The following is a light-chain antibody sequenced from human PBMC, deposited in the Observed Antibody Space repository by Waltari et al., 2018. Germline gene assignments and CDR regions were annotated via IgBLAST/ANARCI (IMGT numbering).Light chain of an antibody. CDR3: QVWDDTTNSGV. CDR2: YDS. J-gene: IGLJ3*02. Sequence: YVVTQPPPLSVAPGKPATLACGGQNIESKSVNWYQQNPGQAPVLVILYDSDRPSGIPERFSGSNSGNTATLTITWVEAGDEADYHCQVWDDTTNSGVFGGGTRLTVL. CDR1: NIESKS. V-gene: IGLV3-21*01.